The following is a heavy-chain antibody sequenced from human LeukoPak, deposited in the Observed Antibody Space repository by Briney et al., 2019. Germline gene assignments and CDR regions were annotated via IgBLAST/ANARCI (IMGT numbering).Heavy chain of an antibody. D-gene: IGHD3-10*01. CDR1: GYTFTSYG. Sequence: GASVKVSCKASGYTFTSYGIGWVRQAPGQGLEWMGWISAYNGNTNYAQKLQGRVTMTTDTSTSTAYMELRSLRSDDTAVYYCAGGGITMVRGVMGGDYWGQGTLVTVSS. J-gene: IGHJ4*02. CDR2: ISAYNGNT. CDR3: AGGGITMVRGVMGGDY. V-gene: IGHV1-18*01.